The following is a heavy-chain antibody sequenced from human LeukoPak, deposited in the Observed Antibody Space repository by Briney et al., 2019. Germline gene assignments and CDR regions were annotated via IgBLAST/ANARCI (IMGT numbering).Heavy chain of an antibody. CDR1: GFTFSSYA. V-gene: IGHV3-23*01. CDR2: ISGSGDAT. Sequence: HPGGSLRLSCAASGFTFSSYAMTRVRQAPGKGLECVSVISGSGDATNYADSVKGRFTISRDNSKSTLYVQMNSLRAEDTAVYYCAKSTSFYLDSWGQGTLVTVSS. CDR3: AKSTSFYLDS. J-gene: IGHJ4*02.